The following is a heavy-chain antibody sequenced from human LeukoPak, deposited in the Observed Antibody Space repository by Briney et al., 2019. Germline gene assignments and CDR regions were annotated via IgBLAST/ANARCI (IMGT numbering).Heavy chain of an antibody. J-gene: IGHJ4*02. V-gene: IGHV4-4*07. CDR2: IYTSGST. Sequence: SETLSLTCTVSGGSISSYYWSWIRQPAGKGLEWIGRIYTSGSTNYNPSLKSRVTMSVDTSKNQFSLKLSSVTAADTAVYYRARDHYYDSSGYDPTFDYWGQGTLVTVSS. CDR1: GGSISSYY. D-gene: IGHD3-22*01. CDR3: ARDHYYDSSGYDPTFDY.